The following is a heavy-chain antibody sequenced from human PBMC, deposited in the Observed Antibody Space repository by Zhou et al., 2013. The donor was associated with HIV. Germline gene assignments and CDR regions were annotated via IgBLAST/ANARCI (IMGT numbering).Heavy chain of an antibody. V-gene: IGHV1-69*05. Sequence: QVQLEQSGAEVRKPGSSVKVSCKASGGISTNHVFSWVRQAPGQGLEWMGGIIPIFEAASYAQKFQDRLTITTDESTTTAYMDLSSLRSEDTAIYYCARAQGDILTEGYFDYWGQGTLVTVSS. D-gene: IGHD3-9*01. CDR2: IIPIFEAA. CDR3: ARAQGDILTEGYFDY. CDR1: GGISTNHV. J-gene: IGHJ4*02.